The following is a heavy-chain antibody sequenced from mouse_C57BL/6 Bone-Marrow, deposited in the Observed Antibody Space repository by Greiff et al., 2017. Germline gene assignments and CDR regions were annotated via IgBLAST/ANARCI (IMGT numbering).Heavy chain of an antibody. V-gene: IGHV1-9*01. CDR3: ASGLYYYGSKAY. CDR2: ILPGSGST. J-gene: IGHJ3*01. CDR1: GYTFTGYW. D-gene: IGHD1-1*01. Sequence: VKLQESGAELMKPGASVKLSCKATGYTFTGYWIEWVKQRPGHGLEWIGEILPGSGSTNSNEKFKGKATFTADTSSNTAYMQLSSLTTEDSAIYYCASGLYYYGSKAYWGQGTLVTVSA.